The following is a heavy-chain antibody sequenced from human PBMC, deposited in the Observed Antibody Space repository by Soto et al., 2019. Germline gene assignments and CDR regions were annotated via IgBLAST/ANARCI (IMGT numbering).Heavy chain of an antibody. J-gene: IGHJ6*02. CDR3: ARVGVDSSSFYYYGMDA. D-gene: IGHD6-6*01. V-gene: IGHV3-7*03. CDR1: GFTFSSYW. CDR2: IKQDGSEK. Sequence: PGGSLRLSCAASGFTFSSYWMSWVRQAPGKGLEWVANIKQDGSEKYYVDSVKGRFTISRDNAKNSLYLQVNSLRAEDTAVYYCARVGVDSSSFYYYGMDAWGQGTTVTVSS.